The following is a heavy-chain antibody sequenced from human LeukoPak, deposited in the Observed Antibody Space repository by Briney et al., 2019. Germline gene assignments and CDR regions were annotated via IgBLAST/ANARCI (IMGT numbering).Heavy chain of an antibody. D-gene: IGHD6-19*01. CDR2: INHSGST. V-gene: IGHV4-34*01. CDR3: ARDLYSSGWYRGDRFDY. J-gene: IGHJ4*02. CDR1: GVSFSGYY. Sequence: PSETLSLTCAVYGVSFSGYYWSWIRQPPGKGLEWIGEINHSGSTNYNPSLKSRVTISVDTSKNQFSLKLSSVTAADTAVYYCARDLYSSGWYRGDRFDYWGQGTLVTVSS.